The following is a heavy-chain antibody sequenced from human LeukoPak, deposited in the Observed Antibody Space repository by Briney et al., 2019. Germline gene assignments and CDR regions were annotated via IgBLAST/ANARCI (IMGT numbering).Heavy chain of an antibody. CDR2: IHYNGST. D-gene: IGHD3-10*01. CDR1: GGSIRSSSYY. CDR3: ARDRGVPRPYYFDQ. Sequence: SETLSLTCTVSGGSIRSSSYYWGCIRQPPGKGLEWIGSIHYNGSTCYNPSLESRVIMSVETSKNQFSLKLTSVTAADTAMYYCARDRGVPRPYYFDQWGQGTLVTVSS. J-gene: IGHJ4*02. V-gene: IGHV4-39*07.